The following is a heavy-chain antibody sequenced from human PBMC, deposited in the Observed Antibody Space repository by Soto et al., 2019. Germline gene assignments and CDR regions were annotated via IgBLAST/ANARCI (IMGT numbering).Heavy chain of an antibody. CDR2: IIPIFGTA. D-gene: IGHD6-19*01. V-gene: IGHV1-69*13. CDR3: ARVTAVAVALFDY. CDR1: GGTFSSHA. J-gene: IGHJ4*02. Sequence: SVKVSCKASGGTFSSHAISWVRQAPGQGLEWMGGIIPIFGTANYAQKFQGRVTITADESTSTAYMELSSLRSEDTAVYYCARVTAVAVALFDYWGQGTLVTVSS.